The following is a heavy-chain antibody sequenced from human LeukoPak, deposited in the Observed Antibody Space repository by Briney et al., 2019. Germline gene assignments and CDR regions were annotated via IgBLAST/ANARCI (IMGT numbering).Heavy chain of an antibody. D-gene: IGHD5-12*01. CDR1: GYSFTSYW. V-gene: IGHV5-51*01. J-gene: IGHJ4*02. CDR3: ATTVGIVATYFDY. Sequence: GESLKISCKGSGYSFTSYWIGWVRQMPGKGLEWMGIIYPGDSDTRYSPSFQGQVTISADKSISTAYLQWSSLKASDTVMYYCATTVGIVATYFDYWGQGTLVTVSS. CDR2: IYPGDSDT.